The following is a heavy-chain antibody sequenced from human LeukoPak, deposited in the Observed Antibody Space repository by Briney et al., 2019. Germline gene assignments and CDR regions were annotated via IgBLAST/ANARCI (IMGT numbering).Heavy chain of an antibody. CDR2: ISSSGRTI. Sequence: GGSLRLSCAASGFTFSDYYMSWIRQAPGKGLEWVSYISSSGRTIYYADSVKGRFTISRDNAKNSLYLQMNSLRAEDTAVYYCARDLTIFGVVITPYYGMDVWGQGTTVTVSS. CDR1: GFTFSDYY. CDR3: ARDLTIFGVVITPYYGMDV. J-gene: IGHJ6*02. D-gene: IGHD3-3*01. V-gene: IGHV3-11*01.